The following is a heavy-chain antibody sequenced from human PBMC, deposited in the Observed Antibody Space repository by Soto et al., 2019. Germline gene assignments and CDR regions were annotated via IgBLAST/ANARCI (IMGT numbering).Heavy chain of an antibody. CDR3: ARLIRQYSGSYHWWFDP. J-gene: IGHJ5*02. V-gene: IGHV4-39*01. D-gene: IGHD1-26*01. Sequence: SETLSLTCAVAWSSICSSSSTYCWGLSRQPTGRGREWIASFFYSGKSFYNPSLKSRVTMSVDTSKNQFSLTLSSVTAADTAVFYCARLIRQYSGSYHWWFDPWGRGTLVTVSS. CDR1: WSSICSSSSTYC. CDR2: FFYSGKS.